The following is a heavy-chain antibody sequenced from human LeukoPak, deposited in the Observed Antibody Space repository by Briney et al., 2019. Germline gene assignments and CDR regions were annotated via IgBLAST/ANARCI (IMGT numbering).Heavy chain of an antibody. D-gene: IGHD3-22*01. J-gene: IGHJ1*01. CDR3: ARAPSEIGGYYPEYFRH. V-gene: IGHV3-74*01. CDR2: IKGDGNT. Sequence: GGSLRLSCAASGFTFSSYWMHWVRHAPGKGLVWVSRIKGDGNTNYADSVKGRFTISRDNAKNTVSLQMNSLRAEDTGVYYCARAPSEIGGYYPEYFRHWGQGTLDTVSS. CDR1: GFTFSSYW.